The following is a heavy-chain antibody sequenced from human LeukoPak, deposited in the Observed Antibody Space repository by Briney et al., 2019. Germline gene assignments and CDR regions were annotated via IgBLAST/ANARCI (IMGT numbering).Heavy chain of an antibody. CDR3: ARQTCRGATCYRVDQYYYMDV. CDR1: GDSINYHF. Sequence: PSETLSLTCTVSGDSINYHFWSWIRQTPGEGLEWIGYIYSSVSNNYNPSLKSRVTISIDTSKSQFSLKLASVTAADTGVYYWARQTCRGATCYRVDQYYYMDVWGKGTTVTVSS. CDR2: IYSSVSN. J-gene: IGHJ6*03. V-gene: IGHV4-4*09. D-gene: IGHD2-15*01.